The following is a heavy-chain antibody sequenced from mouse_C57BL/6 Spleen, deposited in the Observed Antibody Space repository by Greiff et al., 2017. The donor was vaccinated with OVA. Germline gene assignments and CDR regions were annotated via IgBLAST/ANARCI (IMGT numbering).Heavy chain of an antibody. D-gene: IGHD3-2*02. CDR1: GYAFSSSW. CDR3: GREAGYYFDY. V-gene: IGHV1-82*01. Sequence: QVQLKESGPELVKPGASVKISCKASGYAFSSSWMNWVQQRPGKGLEWIGRLYPGDGDTNYNGKFKGKATLTADKSSSTAYMQLSSLTSEDSAVYFGGREAGYYFDYWGQGTTLTVAS. J-gene: IGHJ2*01. CDR2: LYPGDGDT.